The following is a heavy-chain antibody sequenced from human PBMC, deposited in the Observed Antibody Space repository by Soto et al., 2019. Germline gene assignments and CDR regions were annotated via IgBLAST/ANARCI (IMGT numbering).Heavy chain of an antibody. CDR1: GFTVSSNF. CDR3: ARDRCSGGSCYSDY. Sequence: GGSLRLSCAASGFTVSSNFMSWVRRGPGKGLEWVSTIYRGESTYYTDSVKGRFTISRDNSKNTLYLQMNSLRAEDTAVYYCARDRCSGGSCYSDYWGQGTLVTVSS. D-gene: IGHD2-15*01. CDR2: IYRGEST. V-gene: IGHV3-53*01. J-gene: IGHJ4*02.